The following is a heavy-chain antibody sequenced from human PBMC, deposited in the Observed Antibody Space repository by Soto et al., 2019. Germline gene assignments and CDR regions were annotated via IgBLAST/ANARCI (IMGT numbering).Heavy chain of an antibody. D-gene: IGHD1-1*01. V-gene: IGHV4-61*01. Sequence: SETLSLTCTVSGGSVSSGSYFWSWIRQPPGKALEYIGYVYSSGSTDYNPSVKSRGTISLDTSKNQFSLRLSSVTAADTAVYYCARGGYGGLNLDYWGQGTLVTVSS. CDR2: VYSSGST. CDR3: ARGGYGGLNLDY. J-gene: IGHJ4*02. CDR1: GGSVSSGSYF.